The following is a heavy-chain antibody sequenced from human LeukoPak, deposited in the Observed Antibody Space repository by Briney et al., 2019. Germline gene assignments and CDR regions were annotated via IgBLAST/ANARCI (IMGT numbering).Heavy chain of an antibody. D-gene: IGHD5-18*01. J-gene: IGHJ4*02. V-gene: IGHV3-23*01. Sequence: GGTLRLSCVASGFTFNYYGMTWVRQAPGKGLEWVSSISGSGGNTYYADSVKGRFTIFRDNSKNTLYLQMNSLRAEDTAVYYCAKDLGYSYGYLDYWGQGTLLTVSS. CDR3: AKDLGYSYGYLDY. CDR1: GFTFNYYG. CDR2: ISGSGGNT.